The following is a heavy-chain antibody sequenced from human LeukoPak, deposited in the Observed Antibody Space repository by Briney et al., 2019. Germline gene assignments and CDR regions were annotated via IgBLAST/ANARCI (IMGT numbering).Heavy chain of an antibody. V-gene: IGHV4-59*08. CDR1: GGSISDYY. J-gene: IGHJ4*02. D-gene: IGHD1-26*01. Sequence: SETLSLTCTVSGGSISDYYWSWMRQPPGKGLEWIGYIYYSGSTNYNPSLKSRVTISVDTSKNQFSLKLSSVTAADTAVYYCARRSGSYGLYYFDYWGQGIQVTVSS. CDR3: ARRSGSYGLYYFDY. CDR2: IYYSGST.